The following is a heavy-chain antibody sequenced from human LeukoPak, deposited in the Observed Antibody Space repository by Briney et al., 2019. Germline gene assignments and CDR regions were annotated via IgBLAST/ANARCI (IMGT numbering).Heavy chain of an antibody. CDR3: ARDAKYYYDSSGYVGFDY. CDR1: GFTFSSYS. D-gene: IGHD3-22*01. Sequence: GGSLRLSCAASGFTFSSYSMNWVRQAPGKGLEWVSSISSSSYIYYADSVKGRFTISRDNAKNSLYLQMNSLRAEDTAVYYCARDAKYYYDSSGYVGFDYWGQGALVTVSS. V-gene: IGHV3-21*01. CDR2: ISSSSYI. J-gene: IGHJ4*02.